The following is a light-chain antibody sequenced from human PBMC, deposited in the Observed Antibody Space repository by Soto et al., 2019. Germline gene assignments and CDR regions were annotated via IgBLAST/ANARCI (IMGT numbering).Light chain of an antibody. Sequence: QSMLTQPPSVSGAPGQRVTISCTGSSSNIGAGYVVHWYQQLPGAAPKLLIFSDNNRPSGVPDRFSGSKSGTSASLAITGLRAEDEADYYCQSYDNNSDYVFGTGTKVTVL. CDR2: SDN. V-gene: IGLV1-40*01. CDR3: QSYDNNSDYV. CDR1: SSNIGAGYV. J-gene: IGLJ1*01.